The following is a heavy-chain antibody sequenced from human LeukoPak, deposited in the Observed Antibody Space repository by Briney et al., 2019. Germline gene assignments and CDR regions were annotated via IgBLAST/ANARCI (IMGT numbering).Heavy chain of an antibody. CDR1: GGSISSSSYY. Sequence: PSETLSLTCTVSGGSISSSSYYWGWIRQPPGKGLEWIGSIYYSGSTYYNPSLKSRVTISVDTSKNQFSLKLSSVTAADTAVYYCACHSSGWYRTIQHWGQGTLVTVSS. D-gene: IGHD6-19*01. CDR2: IYYSGST. V-gene: IGHV4-39*07. J-gene: IGHJ1*01. CDR3: ACHSSGWYRTIQH.